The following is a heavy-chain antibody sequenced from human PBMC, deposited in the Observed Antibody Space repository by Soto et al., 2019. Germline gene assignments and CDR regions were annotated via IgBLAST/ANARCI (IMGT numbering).Heavy chain of an antibody. V-gene: IGHV3-30*18. CDR2: ISYDGSNK. J-gene: IGHJ4*02. CDR1: GFTFSSYG. Sequence: QPGGSLRLSCAASGFTFSSYGMHWVRQAPGKGLEWVAVISYDGSNKYYADSVQGRFTISRDNSKNTLYLQMNSLRAEDTAVYYCAKTQGGFDYWGQGTLVTVSS. D-gene: IGHD3-16*01. CDR3: AKTQGGFDY.